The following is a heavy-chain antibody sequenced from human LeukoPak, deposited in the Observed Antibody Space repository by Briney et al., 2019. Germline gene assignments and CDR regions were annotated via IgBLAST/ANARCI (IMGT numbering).Heavy chain of an antibody. J-gene: IGHJ6*03. V-gene: IGHV3-23*01. CDR2: ISASPFST. CDR1: GFTFSSYS. Sequence: GGSLRLSCAASGFTFSSYSMSWVRQAPGKGLEWVSSISASPFSTYYADSVKGRFTISRDNAKNSLYLQMNSLRAEDTAVYYCARKTYGDYYSDYYMDVWGKGTTVTVSS. D-gene: IGHD4-17*01. CDR3: ARKTYGDYYSDYYMDV.